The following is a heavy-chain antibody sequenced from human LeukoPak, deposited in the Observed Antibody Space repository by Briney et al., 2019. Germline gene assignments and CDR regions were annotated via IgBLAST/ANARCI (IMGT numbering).Heavy chain of an antibody. Sequence: HGESLKISCKGSGYSFTSYWIAWVRQMPGKGLEWMGIIYPGDSDTRYSPSFQGQVTISADKSISTAYLQWSSLKASDTAMYYCARRGGYCSSTSCYPRIWFDPWGQGTLVTVSS. V-gene: IGHV5-51*01. D-gene: IGHD2-2*01. CDR3: ARRGGYCSSTSCYPRIWFDP. CDR1: GYSFTSYW. CDR2: IYPGDSDT. J-gene: IGHJ5*02.